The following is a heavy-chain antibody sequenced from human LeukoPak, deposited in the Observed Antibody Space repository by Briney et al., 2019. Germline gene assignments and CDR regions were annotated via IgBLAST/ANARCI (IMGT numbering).Heavy chain of an antibody. CDR1: GYTFTSYD. CDR2: MNPNSGNT. J-gene: IGHJ5*02. CDR3: ASGRVAAAGRDWFDP. V-gene: IGHV1-8*01. D-gene: IGHD6-13*01. Sequence: GASVKVSCKASGYTFTSYDINWVRQATGQGLEWMGWMNPNSGNTGYAQKFQGRVTMTRNTPISTAYMELSSLRSEDTAVYYCASGRVAAAGRDWFDPWGQGTLVTVSS.